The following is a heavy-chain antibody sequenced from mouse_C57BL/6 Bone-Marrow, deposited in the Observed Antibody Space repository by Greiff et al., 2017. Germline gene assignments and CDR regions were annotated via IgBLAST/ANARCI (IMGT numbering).Heavy chain of an antibody. J-gene: IGHJ2*01. Sequence: QVQLTESGAELMKPGASVKLSCKATGYTFTGYWIEWVKPRPGHGLEWIGEILPGSGSTNYTEKFKGKATFTADTSSNTAYMQLSSLTTEDSAIYYCARFYITTVVATNYFDYWGQGTTLTVSS. D-gene: IGHD1-1*01. V-gene: IGHV1-9*01. CDR2: ILPGSGST. CDR1: GYTFTGYW. CDR3: ARFYITTVVATNYFDY.